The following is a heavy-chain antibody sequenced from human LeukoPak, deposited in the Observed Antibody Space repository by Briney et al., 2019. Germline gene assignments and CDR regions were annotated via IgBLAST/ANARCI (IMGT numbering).Heavy chain of an antibody. V-gene: IGHV3-30*18. CDR3: AKGAAAGTYFDY. Sequence: GGSLRLSCAASGFTFSSYGMHWVRQAPGKGLEWVAVISYDGSNKYYADSVKGRFTISRDNSKNTLYLQMNSLRAEDTAVYYCAKGAAAGTYFDYWGQGTLVTVS. CDR2: ISYDGSNK. CDR1: GFTFSSYG. D-gene: IGHD6-13*01. J-gene: IGHJ4*02.